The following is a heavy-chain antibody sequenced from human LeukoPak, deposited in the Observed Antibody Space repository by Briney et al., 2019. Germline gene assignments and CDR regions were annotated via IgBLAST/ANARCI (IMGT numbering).Heavy chain of an antibody. CDR1: GYTFTGYY. CDR2: INPNSGGT. V-gene: IGHV1-2*02. J-gene: IGHJ4*02. CDR3: ARAGRTAKVKGPFDY. D-gene: IGHD1-14*01. Sequence: GASVKVSCKASGYTFTGYYMHWVRQAPGQGLEWMGWINPNSGGTNYAQKFQGRVTMTRDTSISTAYMELSRLRSDDTAVYYCARAGRTAKVKGPFDYWGQGTLVTVSS.